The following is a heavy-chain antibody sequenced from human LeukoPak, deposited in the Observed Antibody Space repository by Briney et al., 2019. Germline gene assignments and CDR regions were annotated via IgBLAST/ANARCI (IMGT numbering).Heavy chain of an antibody. J-gene: IGHJ4*02. CDR2: INPSGGST. Sequence: GASVKVSCKASGYTFTSYYMHWVRQAPGQGLEWMGIINPSGGSTSYAQKFQGRVTMTRDMSTSTVYMELSSLRSEDTAVYYCARAVVVITPRTTKIKRYYFDYWGQGTLATVSS. V-gene: IGHV1-46*01. D-gene: IGHD3-22*01. CDR3: ARAVVVITPRTTKIKRYYFDY. CDR1: GYTFTSYY.